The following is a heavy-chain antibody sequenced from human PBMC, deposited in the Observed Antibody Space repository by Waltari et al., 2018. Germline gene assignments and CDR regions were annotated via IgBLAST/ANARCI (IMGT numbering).Heavy chain of an antibody. CDR3: ARHGDYSFDI. J-gene: IGHJ3*02. V-gene: IGHV3-7*01. CDR2: IKPDGTAK. Sequence: EVRLVESGGGLVQPGGSLILSCAAAESTFSTFWMSWVRQAPGKGPELVAYIKPDGTAKDHVDSVKDRFTISRDNAKSSLCLQMNSLRAEDTAVYYCARHGDYSFDIWGQGTTVTVSS. CDR1: ESTFSTFW. D-gene: IGHD4-17*01.